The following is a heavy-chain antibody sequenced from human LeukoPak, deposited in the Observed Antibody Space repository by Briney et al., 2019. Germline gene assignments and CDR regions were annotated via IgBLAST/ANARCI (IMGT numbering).Heavy chain of an antibody. CDR2: ISGSGGST. V-gene: IGHV3-23*01. J-gene: IGHJ4*02. CDR1: GFTFSSDA. D-gene: IGHD3-22*01. CDR3: AKDPTMIVVVIPDY. Sequence: SGGSLRLSCAASGFTFSSDAMSWVRQAPGKGLEWVSAISGSGGSTYYADSVKGRFTISRDNSKNTLYLQMNSLRAEDTAVYYCAKDPTMIVVVIPDYWGQGTLVTVSS.